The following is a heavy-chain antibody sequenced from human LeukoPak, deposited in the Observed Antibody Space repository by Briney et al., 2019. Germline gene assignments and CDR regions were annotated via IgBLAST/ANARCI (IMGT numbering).Heavy chain of an antibody. Sequence: GGSLRLSCVPSGFTFSSFWMNWVRQAPGKGLEWVSNINEDGSQKTHAESLKGRFTISRDNANNVLFLQMNSLRAEDTGMYYCARGRRTPGTDYWGQGTLVTVSS. J-gene: IGHJ4*02. D-gene: IGHD1-1*01. V-gene: IGHV3-7*04. CDR2: INEDGSQK. CDR1: GFTFSSFW. CDR3: ARGRRTPGTDY.